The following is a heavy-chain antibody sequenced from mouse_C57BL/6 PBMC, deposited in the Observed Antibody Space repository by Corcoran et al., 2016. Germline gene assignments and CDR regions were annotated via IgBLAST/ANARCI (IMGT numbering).Heavy chain of an antibody. V-gene: IGHV1-75*01. Sequence: QVQLQQSGPELVKPGASVKISCKASGYTFTDYYINWVKQRPGQGLEWIGWIFPGSGSTYYNEKFKGKATLTVDTSSSTAYMLLSSLTSEDSAVYFCARSERVSSGYPLAMDYWGQGTSVTVSS. CDR2: IFPGSGST. CDR3: ARSERVSSGYPLAMDY. J-gene: IGHJ4*01. CDR1: GYTFTDYY. D-gene: IGHD3-2*02.